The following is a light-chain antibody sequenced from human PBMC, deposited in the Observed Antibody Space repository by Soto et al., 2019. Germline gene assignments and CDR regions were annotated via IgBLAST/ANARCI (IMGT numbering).Light chain of an antibody. Sequence: DIQMTQSPNTLSASVGDRVTITCRACQNINNWLAWYQQKPGKAPNLLISDAFSLESGVPSRFSGSGSGTDFTLTISSLQPDDFATYYCQQYHTYPWTFGQGTKVEFK. CDR2: DAF. J-gene: IGKJ1*01. V-gene: IGKV1-5*01. CDR3: QQYHTYPWT. CDR1: QNINNW.